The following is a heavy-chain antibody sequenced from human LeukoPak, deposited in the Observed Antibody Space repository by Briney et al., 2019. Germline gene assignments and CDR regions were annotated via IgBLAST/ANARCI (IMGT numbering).Heavy chain of an antibody. CDR1: GFTFSSYS. Sequence: PGGSLRLSCAASGFTFSSYSMNWVRQAPGKGLEWVSLIYSGGSTYYADSVKGRFTISRDNSKNTLYLQMNSLRAEDTAVYYCAKGREYYDYVWGSYRTNWFDPWGQGTLVTVSS. CDR2: IYSGGST. J-gene: IGHJ5*02. V-gene: IGHV3-NL1*01. CDR3: AKGREYYDYVWGSYRTNWFDP. D-gene: IGHD3-16*02.